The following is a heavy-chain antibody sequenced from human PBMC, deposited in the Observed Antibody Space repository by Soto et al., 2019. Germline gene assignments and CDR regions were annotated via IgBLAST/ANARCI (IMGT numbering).Heavy chain of an antibody. CDR2: IYTSGST. Sequence: PSETLSLTCTVCGGSISSYYCSWIRQPAWKGLEWIGRIYTSGSTNYNPSLKSRVTMSVETSKNQFSLKLSSVTAADTAVYYCARERCVEWLRSMDVWGQGTTVAVSS. CDR3: ARERCVEWLRSMDV. CDR1: GGSISSYY. J-gene: IGHJ6*02. V-gene: IGHV4-4*07. D-gene: IGHD3-3*01.